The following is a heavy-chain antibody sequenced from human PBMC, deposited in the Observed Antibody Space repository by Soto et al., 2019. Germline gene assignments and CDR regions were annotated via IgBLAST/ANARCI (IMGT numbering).Heavy chain of an antibody. D-gene: IGHD5-12*01. CDR2: IIPILGIA. CDR3: ALRGYSGYDNYYYYGMDV. CDR1: GYTFTSYT. J-gene: IGHJ6*02. V-gene: IGHV1-69*02. Sequence: SVKVSCKASGYTFTSYTISWVRQAPGQGLEWMGRIIPILGIANYAQKFQGRVTITADKSTSTAYMELSSLRSEDTAVYYCALRGYSGYDNYYYYGMDVWGQGTTVTVSS.